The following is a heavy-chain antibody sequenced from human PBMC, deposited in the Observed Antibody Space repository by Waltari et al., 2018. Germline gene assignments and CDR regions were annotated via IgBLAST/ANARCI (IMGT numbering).Heavy chain of an antibody. CDR3: ARGVGSSWYGDNWFDP. V-gene: IGHV4-4*07. J-gene: IGHJ5*02. CDR1: GGSISSYY. CDR2: IYTSGST. D-gene: IGHD6-13*01. Sequence: QVQLQVSGPGLVKPSETLSLTCTVSGGSISSYYWRWIRQPAGKGLEWMGRIYTSGSTNYNPSLKSRVTMSVDTSKNQFSLKLSSVTAADTAVYYCARGVGSSWYGDNWFDPWGQGTLVTVSS.